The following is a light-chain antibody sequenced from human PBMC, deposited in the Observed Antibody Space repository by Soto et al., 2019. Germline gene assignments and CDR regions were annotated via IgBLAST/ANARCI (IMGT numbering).Light chain of an antibody. J-gene: IGKJ2*01. V-gene: IGKV3D-15*01. CDR3: QEYNNWPPTNT. Sequence: ELVMTQSPATLSVSPGERATLSCRASLSLSNNVAWYQQKPGQAPRLLIYGASTRATGIPARFSGSGSGTDFTLTISSLQSEDFALYYCQEYNNWPPTNTFGQGTKVEIK. CDR2: GAS. CDR1: LSLSNN.